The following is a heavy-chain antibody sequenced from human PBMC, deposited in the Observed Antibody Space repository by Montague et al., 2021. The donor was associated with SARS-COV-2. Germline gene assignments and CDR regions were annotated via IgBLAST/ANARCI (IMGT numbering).Heavy chain of an antibody. CDR1: GGSISSSSYY. D-gene: IGHD3-3*01. CDR2: IYYSGST. J-gene: IGHJ5*02. CDR3: ARQKMGSVTIFGVVMHDRSHDP. V-gene: IGHV4-39*01. Sequence: SETLSLTCTVSGGSISSSSYYWGWIRQPPGKGLEWIGNIYYSGSTYYXPSLKSRVTISVDTSKNQFSLKLSSVTAADTAVYYCARQKMGSVTIFGVVMHDRSHDPWGQGPLVTGSS.